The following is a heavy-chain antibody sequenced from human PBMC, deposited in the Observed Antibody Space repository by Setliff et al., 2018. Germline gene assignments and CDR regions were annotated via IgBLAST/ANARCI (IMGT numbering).Heavy chain of an antibody. J-gene: IGHJ6*02. Sequence: GGSLRLSCAASEFTFNKYWMTWVRQAPGKGLEWVANIDPDGIGKYYIDSVKGRFTISRDNAKNSLYLQLNSLRAEDMAVYYCARDGGTAMVKTYYYGLDVWGQGTTVTVSS. V-gene: IGHV3-7*01. CDR1: EFTFNKYW. D-gene: IGHD5-18*01. CDR2: IDPDGIGK. CDR3: ARDGGTAMVKTYYYGLDV.